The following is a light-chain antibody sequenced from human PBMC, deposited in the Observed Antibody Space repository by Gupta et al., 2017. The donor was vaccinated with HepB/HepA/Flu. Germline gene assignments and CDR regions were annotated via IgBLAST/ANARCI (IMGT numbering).Light chain of an antibody. V-gene: IGKV1-8*01. J-gene: IGKJ1*01. CDR2: ATS. CDR3: QNYSVYPRT. CDR1: QDVSRL. Sequence: AVRMTQSPSPFSASTGDRVTITCRSSQDVSRLLACYQPKPGKAPKLLIFATSVLQSGVPTRCGSSGSGTDFTLTISSLQSDDGATYYRQNYSVYPRTFGRGTKVEMK.